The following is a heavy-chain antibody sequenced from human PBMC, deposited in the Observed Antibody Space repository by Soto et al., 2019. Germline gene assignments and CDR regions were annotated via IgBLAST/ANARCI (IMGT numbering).Heavy chain of an antibody. CDR2: ISGSGGST. J-gene: IGHJ6*02. V-gene: IGHV3-23*01. CDR1: GFTFSSYA. CDR3: AKGIRYFDWFYGMDV. D-gene: IGHD3-9*01. Sequence: GGSLRLSCAASGFTFSSYAMSWVRQAPGKGLEWVSAISGSGGSTYYADSVKGRFTISRDNSKNTLYLQMNSLRAEDTAVYYCAKGIRYFDWFYGMDVWGQGTTVTVSS.